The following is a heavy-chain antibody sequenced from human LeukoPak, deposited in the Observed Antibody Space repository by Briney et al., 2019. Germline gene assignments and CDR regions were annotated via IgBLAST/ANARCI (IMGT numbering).Heavy chain of an antibody. CDR3: ARIEVIGSTRYFDY. Sequence: SETLSLTCSVSGGSISSGGNYWSWLRQLPGKGLEWIGYIYYVGNTNFNPSLKSRLSMSVDTSTNQFSLSLTPVTAADTALYFCARIEVIGSTRYFDYWGQGAMVTVSS. D-gene: IGHD3-16*02. CDR1: GGSISSGGNY. V-gene: IGHV4-31*03. J-gene: IGHJ4*02. CDR2: IYYVGNT.